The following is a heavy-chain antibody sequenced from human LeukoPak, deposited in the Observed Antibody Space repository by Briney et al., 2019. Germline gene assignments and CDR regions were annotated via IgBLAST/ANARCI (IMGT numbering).Heavy chain of an antibody. CDR1: GFTFSDRY. J-gene: IGHJ4*02. V-gene: IGHV3-11*01. D-gene: IGHD2-8*01. CDR2: ISGRSLEI. CDR3: VRNGGTFDY. Sequence: GGSLRLSCATSGFTFSDRYMSWLRQAPGKGLEWVSHISGRSLEIYYADSVKGRFTVSRDNAKNSLYLQMNSLRAEDTAVYYCVRNGGTFDYWGQGTLVFVSS.